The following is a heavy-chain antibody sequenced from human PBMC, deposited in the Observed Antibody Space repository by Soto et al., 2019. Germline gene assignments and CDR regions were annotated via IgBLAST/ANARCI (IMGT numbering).Heavy chain of an antibody. D-gene: IGHD2-21*02. Sequence: ASVKVSCKASGYTFTGYSMHWVRQAPGQGLAWXXWINPNSGGTTYAQKFQGWVTMTTDMRISTAYMEGGRLRSDDTARYYCARHCGGGGDCYSNYYGMDVWGQGTTVTVSS. V-gene: IGHV1-2*04. J-gene: IGHJ6*02. CDR3: ARHCGGGGDCYSNYYGMDV. CDR2: INPNSGGT. CDR1: GYTFTGYS.